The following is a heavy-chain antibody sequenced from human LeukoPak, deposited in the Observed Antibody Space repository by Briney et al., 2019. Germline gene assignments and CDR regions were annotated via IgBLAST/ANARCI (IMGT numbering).Heavy chain of an antibody. Sequence: ASMKVSCKASGYTFTSYGISWVRQAPGQGLEWMGWISAYNGNTNYAQKLQGRVTMTTDTSTSTAYMELRSLRSDDTAVYYCARVAAYCTNGVCFYENYYYYMDVWGKGTTVTVSS. V-gene: IGHV1-18*01. CDR3: ARVAAYCTNGVCFYENYYYYMDV. D-gene: IGHD2-8*01. J-gene: IGHJ6*03. CDR2: ISAYNGNT. CDR1: GYTFTSYG.